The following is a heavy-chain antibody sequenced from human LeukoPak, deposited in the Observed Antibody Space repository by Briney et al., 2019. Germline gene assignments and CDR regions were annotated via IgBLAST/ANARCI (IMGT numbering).Heavy chain of an antibody. Sequence: TGRSLRLSCAASGFTFSSYGMHWVRQAPGKGLEWVAVIWYDGSNKYYADSVKGRFTISRDNPKNTLYLQMNSLRAEDTAVYYCARDLNYSNYDDYYYGMDVWGQGTTVTVSS. CDR3: ARDLNYSNYDDYYYGMDV. J-gene: IGHJ6*02. CDR2: IWYDGSNK. D-gene: IGHD4-4*01. V-gene: IGHV3-33*01. CDR1: GFTFSSYG.